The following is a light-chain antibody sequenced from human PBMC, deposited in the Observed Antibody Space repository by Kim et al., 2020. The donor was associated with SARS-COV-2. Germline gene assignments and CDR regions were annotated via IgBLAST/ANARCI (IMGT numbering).Light chain of an antibody. J-gene: IGLJ3*02. CDR1: SSDVGRYNS. Sequence: GRSITITSTGTSSDVGRYNSVSWYQQHPGKAPKLIIYDVSKRPSGVSSRFSGSKSGNTASLTISGLQAEDEADYYCSSYTTSSTWVFGGGTKLTVL. CDR3: SSYTTSSTWV. V-gene: IGLV2-14*03. CDR2: DVS.